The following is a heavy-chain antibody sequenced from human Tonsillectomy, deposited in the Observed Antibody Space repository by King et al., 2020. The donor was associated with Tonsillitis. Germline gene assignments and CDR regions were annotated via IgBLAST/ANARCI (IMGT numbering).Heavy chain of an antibody. Sequence: VQLQQWGAGLLKPSETLSLTCAVYGGSFSDYYGSWIRQPPGKGLEWIGEVNYVGGTNYNPSLKSRVAISIDTSKKQFSLKLTSVTAADAAVYYCATGRAMIIKRGLKGTRVYSALDVWGQGTAVTVS. D-gene: IGHD1-1*01. CDR3: ATGRAMIIKRGLKGTRVYSALDV. CDR2: VNYVGGT. V-gene: IGHV4-34*01. J-gene: IGHJ6*02. CDR1: GGSFSDYY.